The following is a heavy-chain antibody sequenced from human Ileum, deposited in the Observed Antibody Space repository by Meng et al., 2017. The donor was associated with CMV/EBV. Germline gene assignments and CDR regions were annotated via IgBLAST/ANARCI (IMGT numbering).Heavy chain of an antibody. Sequence: QMRQQLWGDGLVRRSETRPLTRAVYGGPFVGYYWTWIRQSPGRGLEWIGEIDHSGSTNCIPSLKSRVTMSVDTPNNQFSLKLSSVTAADSAVYYCARGRWRGYISGYMYNWFDPWGQGTLVTVSS. CDR3: ARGRWRGYISGYMYNWFDP. CDR1: GGPFVGYY. D-gene: IGHD5-18*01. V-gene: IGHV4-34*01. CDR2: IDHSGST. J-gene: IGHJ5*02.